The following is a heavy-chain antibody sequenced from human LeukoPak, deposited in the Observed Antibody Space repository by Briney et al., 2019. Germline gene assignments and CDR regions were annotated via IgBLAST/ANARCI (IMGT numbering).Heavy chain of an antibody. V-gene: IGHV3-30*18. J-gene: IGHJ4*02. CDR2: IAHDGSLK. Sequence: GGSLRLSCAGSGFSFSNHGMHWVRQAPGKGLEWVAVIAHDGSLKFYADSVKGRFTISRDNSRNTVYLQMNSLRAEDTAIYYCTKARDDYGVDTIDSWGQGTLVTVSS. CDR3: TKARDDYGVDTIDS. D-gene: IGHD3-3*01. CDR1: GFSFSNHG.